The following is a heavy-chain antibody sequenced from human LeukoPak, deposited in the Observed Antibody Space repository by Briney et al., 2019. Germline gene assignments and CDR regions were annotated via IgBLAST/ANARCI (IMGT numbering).Heavy chain of an antibody. V-gene: IGHV1-3*01. CDR1: GYTFTNYA. D-gene: IGHD3-16*01. Sequence: GASVKVSCKASGYTFTNYAIHWVRQAPGQRLEWMGWINAGNGNTKYSQKFQGRVTITRDTSASTVYMEVSSLRSEHTAVYHCARAPGGDYWGQGTLVTVSS. CDR3: ARAPGGDY. J-gene: IGHJ4*02. CDR2: INAGNGNT.